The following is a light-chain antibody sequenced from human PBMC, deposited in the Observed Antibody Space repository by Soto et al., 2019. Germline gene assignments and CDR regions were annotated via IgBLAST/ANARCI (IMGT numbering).Light chain of an antibody. Sequence: QSALTQPPSASGSPGQSVTISCTGTSSDVGGYNYVSWYQQHPGKAPELMIYEVTKRPSGVPDRFSGSKSGNTASLTVSGLQAEDEADYFCCSHAGDNTYVFGTGTKVTVL. V-gene: IGLV2-8*01. CDR2: EVT. CDR1: SSDVGGYNY. CDR3: CSHAGDNTYV. J-gene: IGLJ1*01.